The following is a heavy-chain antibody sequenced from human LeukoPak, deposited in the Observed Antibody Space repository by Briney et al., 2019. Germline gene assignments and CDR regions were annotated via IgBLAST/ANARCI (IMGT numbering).Heavy chain of an antibody. CDR2: IYYSGST. D-gene: IGHD2-15*01. J-gene: IGHJ3*02. CDR1: GGSISSYY. Sequence: SETLSLTCTVSGGSISSYYWSWIRQPPGKGLEWIGYIYYSGSTNYNPSLKSRVTISVDTSKNQFSLKLSSVTAADTAVYCCARDHLYRYCSGGNCLPDAFDIWGQGTMVTVSS. V-gene: IGHV4-59*01. CDR3: ARDHLYRYCSGGNCLPDAFDI.